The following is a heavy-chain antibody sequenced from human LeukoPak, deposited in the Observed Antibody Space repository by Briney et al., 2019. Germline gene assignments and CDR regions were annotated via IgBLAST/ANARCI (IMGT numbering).Heavy chain of an antibody. CDR3: ARMDCSGGTCYSYFDS. J-gene: IGHJ4*02. CDR1: GGSFSGHY. CDR2: INHSGST. Sequence: SETLSLTSAVYGGSFSGHYWTWVRQPPGKGLEWIGEINHSGSTNYNPSLKSRVTISVDTSKNQFSLKLSSVTAADTAVYYCARMDCSGGTCYSYFDSWGQGTLVTVSS. D-gene: IGHD2-15*01. V-gene: IGHV4-34*01.